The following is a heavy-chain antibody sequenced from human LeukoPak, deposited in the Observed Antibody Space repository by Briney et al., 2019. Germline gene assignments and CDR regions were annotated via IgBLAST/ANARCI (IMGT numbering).Heavy chain of an antibody. CDR1: GFTFSSYW. D-gene: IGHD1-26*01. Sequence: GGSLRLSCAASGFTFSSYWMSWVRQAPGKGLEWVSAISGSGGSTYYADSVKGRFTISRDNSKNTLYLQMNSLRAEDTAVYYCAKDRAVGAARRSFDYWGQGTLVTVSS. CDR3: AKDRAVGAARRSFDY. J-gene: IGHJ4*02. V-gene: IGHV3-23*01. CDR2: ISGSGGST.